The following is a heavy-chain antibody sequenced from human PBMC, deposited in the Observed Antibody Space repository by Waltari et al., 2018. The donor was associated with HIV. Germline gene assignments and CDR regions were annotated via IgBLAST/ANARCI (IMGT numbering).Heavy chain of an antibody. CDR1: GFTLSTYW. J-gene: IGHJ4*02. CDR2: INQDGSEK. D-gene: IGHD3-16*01. CDR3: ARDHESGAGMYYFSH. V-gene: IGHV3-7*01. Sequence: EVLLVQSGGDLVQPGESLRLTCAASGFTLSTYWMTWVRQAPGKGWEWVGTINQDGSEKYYVDSVKGRFIISRDNAWTSLSLEMNNLRAEDTAVYYCARDHESGAGMYYFSHWGQGSLVTVSS.